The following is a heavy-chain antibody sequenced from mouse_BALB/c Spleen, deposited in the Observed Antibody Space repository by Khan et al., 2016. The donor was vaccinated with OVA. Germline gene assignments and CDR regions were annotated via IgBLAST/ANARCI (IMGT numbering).Heavy chain of an antibody. CDR2: INPNTDYT. D-gene: IGHD1-1*01. J-gene: IGHJ3*01. CDR3: VNYGSATAWFSY. Sequence: VQLQESGAELAKPGASVKMSCKASGFTFTSYWMHWLKQSPGQGLDWIGYINPNTDYTEYNQKFKDKATLTADKSSSTAYMQLPSLISEDSAVFYCVNYGSATAWFSYWGRGTLVTVAA. V-gene: IGHV1-7*01. CDR1: GFTFTSYW.